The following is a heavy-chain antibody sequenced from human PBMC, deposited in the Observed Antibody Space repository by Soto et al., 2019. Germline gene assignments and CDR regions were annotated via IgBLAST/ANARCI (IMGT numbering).Heavy chain of an antibody. J-gene: IGHJ5*02. V-gene: IGHV1-24*01. CDR3: AAAASCHGATCYPGHNWFDP. Sequence: ASVKVSCKVSGYTLAEVSIHWVRQAPGKGLEWMGGFDPEHDETLFAQSFQGRVTMTEDSSADTAYMELISLRSEDTAVYYCAAAASCHGATCYPGHNWFDPWGQGTLVTSPQ. CDR2: FDPEHDET. D-gene: IGHD2-2*01. CDR1: GYTLAEVS.